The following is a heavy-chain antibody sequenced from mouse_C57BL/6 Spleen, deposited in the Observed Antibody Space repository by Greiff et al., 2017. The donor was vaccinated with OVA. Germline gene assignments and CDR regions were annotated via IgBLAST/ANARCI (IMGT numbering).Heavy chain of an antibody. Sequence: EVMLVESGGGLVKPGGSLKLSCAASGFTFSDYGMHWVRQAPEKGLEWVAYISSGSSTIYYADTVKGRFTISRDNAKNTLFLQMTSLRSEDTAMYYCARKVVTTRSYYAVDYWGQGTSVTVSS. V-gene: IGHV5-17*01. CDR3: ARKVVTTRSYYAVDY. D-gene: IGHD2-5*01. J-gene: IGHJ4*01. CDR1: GFTFSDYG. CDR2: ISSGSSTI.